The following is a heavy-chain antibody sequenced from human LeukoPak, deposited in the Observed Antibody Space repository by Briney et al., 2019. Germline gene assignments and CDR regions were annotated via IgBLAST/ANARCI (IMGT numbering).Heavy chain of an antibody. J-gene: IGHJ4*02. CDR3: ARGYSSSWYRLDY. CDR1: GFTFSSYA. Sequence: PGGSLRLSCAASGFTFSSYAMHWVRQAPGKGLEWVAVISYDGSNKYYADSVKGRFTISRDNSKNTLYLQMNSLRAEDTAVYYCARGYSSSWYRLDYWGQETLVTVSS. D-gene: IGHD6-13*01. CDR2: ISYDGSNK. V-gene: IGHV3-30-3*01.